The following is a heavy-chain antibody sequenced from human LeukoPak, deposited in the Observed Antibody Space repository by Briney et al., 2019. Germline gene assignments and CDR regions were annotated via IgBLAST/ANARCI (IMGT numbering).Heavy chain of an antibody. Sequence: GGSLRLSCAASGITFSTYAMSWVRQAPGKGLKWVSGISASGGTTYYADSVKGRFTISRDISKNTLYLQMNSLRAADAAVYYCAKGAIYHFDYWGQGTLVTVSS. CDR2: ISASGGTT. CDR3: AKGAIYHFDY. CDR1: GITFSTYA. D-gene: IGHD5-24*01. V-gene: IGHV3-23*01. J-gene: IGHJ4*02.